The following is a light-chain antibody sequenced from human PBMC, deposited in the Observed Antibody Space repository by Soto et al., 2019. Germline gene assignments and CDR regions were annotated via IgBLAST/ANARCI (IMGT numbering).Light chain of an antibody. V-gene: IGKV1-27*01. Sequence: DIQMTQSPSSLSASVGDRVIITCRASQDISNYLAWYQQTPGKVPRLLIYTASTLQSGVPSRFSGSGSGTDFTLTIIRLLPEDVATYYCQKYNSAPQTFGPGTQVDIK. CDR3: QKYNSAPQT. CDR1: QDISNY. J-gene: IGKJ3*01. CDR2: TAS.